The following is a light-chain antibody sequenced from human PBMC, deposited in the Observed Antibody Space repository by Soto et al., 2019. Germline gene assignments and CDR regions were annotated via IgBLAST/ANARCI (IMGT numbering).Light chain of an antibody. Sequence: DIQMTQSPSTLSGSVGGRVTITCRASQGISNYLAWFQLKPGKAPKLLIYDASSLESGVPSRFSGSGSGTEFTLTISSLQPDDFATYYCQQYNNYSTFGQGTKVDIK. V-gene: IGKV1-5*01. J-gene: IGKJ1*01. CDR3: QQYNNYST. CDR2: DAS. CDR1: QGISNY.